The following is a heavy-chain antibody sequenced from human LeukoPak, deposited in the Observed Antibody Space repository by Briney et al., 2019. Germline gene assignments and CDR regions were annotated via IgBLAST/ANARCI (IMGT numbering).Heavy chain of an antibody. CDR2: IYWDDDK. CDR3: ALLGIAAAGTHFQH. Sequence: SGPTLVKPTQTLTLTCTFSGFSLSTSGVGVGWIRQPPGKALEWLALIYWDDDKRYSPSLKSRLTITKDTSKNQVVLTMTNMDPVDTATYYCALLGIAAAGTHFQHWGQGTLVTVSS. J-gene: IGHJ1*01. V-gene: IGHV2-5*02. D-gene: IGHD6-13*01. CDR1: GFSLSTSGVG.